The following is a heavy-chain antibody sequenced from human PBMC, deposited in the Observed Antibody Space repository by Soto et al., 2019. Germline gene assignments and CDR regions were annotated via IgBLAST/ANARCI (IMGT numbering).Heavy chain of an antibody. J-gene: IGHJ6*02. Sequence: EVQLVESGGGLVQPGGSLRLSCAASGFTFSSYWMSWVRQAPGKGLEWVANIKQDGSEKDYVDSVKGRFTISRDNAKNSLYLQMNSLRAEETAVYYCARAGSWYGHSYYYYGMDVWGQGTTVTVSS. CDR2: IKQDGSEK. CDR3: ARAGSWYGHSYYYYGMDV. D-gene: IGHD6-13*01. CDR1: GFTFSSYW. V-gene: IGHV3-7*01.